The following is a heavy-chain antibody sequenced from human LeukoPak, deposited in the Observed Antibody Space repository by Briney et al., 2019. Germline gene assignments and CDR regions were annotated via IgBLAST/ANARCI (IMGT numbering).Heavy chain of an antibody. CDR1: GFTFSSYA. D-gene: IGHD6-13*01. Sequence: GGSLRLSCVASGFTFSSYAMSWVRQAPGKGLEWVSGISGSGGSTYYADSVKGRFTISRDNSKNTLYLQMNSLRAEDTAVYYCAARSSSWFFDYWGQGTLVTVSS. V-gene: IGHV3-23*01. CDR3: AARSSSWFFDY. CDR2: ISGSGGST. J-gene: IGHJ4*02.